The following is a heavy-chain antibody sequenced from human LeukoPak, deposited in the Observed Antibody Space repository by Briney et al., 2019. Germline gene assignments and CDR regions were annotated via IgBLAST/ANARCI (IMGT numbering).Heavy chain of an antibody. D-gene: IGHD1-26*01. V-gene: IGHV3-7*01. CDR3: ARDTSSIVGPRFDY. J-gene: IGHJ4*02. CDR1: GYAFSSYW. Sequence: PGGSLRLSCAASGYAFSSYWMSWLRQAPGKGLEWVAIIKQDGSEAYYVDSVKGRFTVSRDNAKNSLYLQMNSLRAEDTAVYYCARDTSSIVGPRFDYWGQGTLVTVSS. CDR2: IKQDGSEA.